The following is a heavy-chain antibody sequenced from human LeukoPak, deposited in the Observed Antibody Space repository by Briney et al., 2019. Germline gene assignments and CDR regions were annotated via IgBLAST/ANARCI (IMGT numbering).Heavy chain of an antibody. J-gene: IGHJ6*03. CDR3: ARNGYSGYDLEFRYYYYYMDV. CDR1: AGSISIDY. V-gene: IGHV4-59*01. CDR2: TSYSGST. D-gene: IGHD5-12*01. Sequence: ASETLSLTCTVSAGSISIDYWSWIRQAPGKGPEYIGYTSYSGSTNYNPSLKSRVTFSLDTSKNHFSLKLSSVTAADTAVYYCARNGYSGYDLEFRYYYYYMDVWGKGTTVTVSS.